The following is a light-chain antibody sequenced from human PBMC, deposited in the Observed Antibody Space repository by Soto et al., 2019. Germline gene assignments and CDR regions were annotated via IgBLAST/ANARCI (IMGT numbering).Light chain of an antibody. J-gene: IGKJ4*01. CDR1: QSVSSS. CDR2: GAS. V-gene: IGKV3-15*01. CDR3: QQYNNWPPELT. Sequence: EIVMTQSPATLSVSPGDRATISCRASQSVSSSLAWYQQKPGQAPRLLIYGASTMATGIPARFSGSGSGTEFTLTISSLQPEAFAVYYCQQYNNWPPELTFGGGTKVEIK.